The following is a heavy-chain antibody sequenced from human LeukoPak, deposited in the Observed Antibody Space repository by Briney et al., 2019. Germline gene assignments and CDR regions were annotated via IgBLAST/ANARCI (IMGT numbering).Heavy chain of an antibody. D-gene: IGHD5-24*01. J-gene: IGHJ4*02. V-gene: IGHV4-59*01. CDR3: ARAGPRRDGYDVDY. CDR1: GGSISSYY. Sequence: KPSETLSLTCSVSGGSISSYYWTWIRQPPGKGLGWIGYIYSTGSTNYNPSLKSRVTMSVDRSKNQFSLKLTSVTAADTAVYYCARAGPRRDGYDVDYWGQGTLVTVSS. CDR2: IYSTGST.